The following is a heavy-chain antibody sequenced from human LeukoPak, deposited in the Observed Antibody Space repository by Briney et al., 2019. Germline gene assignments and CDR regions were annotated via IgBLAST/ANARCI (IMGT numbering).Heavy chain of an antibody. D-gene: IGHD2/OR15-2a*01. Sequence: GESLKISCKGSGYSFTSYWISWVRQMPGEGLEWMGRIDPSDSYTDYSPSFQGHVTISADKSISTAYLQWSSLKASDTAVYYCGRQTTLTAVHYWGQGTLVTVSS. CDR1: GYSFTSYW. J-gene: IGHJ4*02. V-gene: IGHV5-10-1*01. CDR2: IDPSDSYT. CDR3: GRQTTLTAVHY.